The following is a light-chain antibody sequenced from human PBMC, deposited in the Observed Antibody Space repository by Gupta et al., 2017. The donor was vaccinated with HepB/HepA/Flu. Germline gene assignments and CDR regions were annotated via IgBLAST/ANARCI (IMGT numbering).Light chain of an antibody. CDR1: QSISSY. J-gene: IGKJ3*01. Sequence: EIQLPHSPSSLSAFGGDRVTTTCRASQSISSYVTWYQQKPGNAPKLLIYAASSLQSGVPSRFSGSGSGTDFTLTISSLQAEDLAIYCWQQCYSTPFTFGAGTKVDIK. V-gene: IGKV1-39*01. CDR2: AAS. CDR3: QQCYSTPFT.